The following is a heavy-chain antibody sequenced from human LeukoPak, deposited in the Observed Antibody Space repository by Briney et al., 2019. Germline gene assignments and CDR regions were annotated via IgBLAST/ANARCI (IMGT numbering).Heavy chain of an antibody. D-gene: IGHD6-19*01. Sequence: AGALPLSCAASGFTLRTYWMRWVRQAPGKGPAWVANIKRDGSEKDYVGSVSGRFTISRDNAKNSLYLQMDSLRVEDTAIYYCARGSSGWNADHWGQGTLVTVSS. J-gene: IGHJ5*02. V-gene: IGHV3-7*01. CDR2: IKRDGSEK. CDR1: GFTLRTYW. CDR3: ARGSSGWNADH.